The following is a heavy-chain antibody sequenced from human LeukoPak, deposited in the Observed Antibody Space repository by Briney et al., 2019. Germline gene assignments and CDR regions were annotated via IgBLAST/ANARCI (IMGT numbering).Heavy chain of an antibody. CDR1: GFTVSSNY. J-gene: IGHJ6*02. CDR2: IYSDDNT. V-gene: IGHV3-53*01. Sequence: PGGSLRLSCAASGFTVSSNYMSWVRQAPGKGLEWVSLIYSDDNTFYADSVKGRFTISRDNSKNTLYLQMNSLRAEDTAVYYCAGDGGPNSYYYYGMDVWGQGTTVTVSS. CDR3: AGDGGPNSYYYYGMDV. D-gene: IGHD1/OR15-1a*01.